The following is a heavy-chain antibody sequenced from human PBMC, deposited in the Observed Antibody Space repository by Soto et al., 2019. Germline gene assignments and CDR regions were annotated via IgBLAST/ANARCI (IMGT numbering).Heavy chain of an antibody. J-gene: IGHJ4*02. V-gene: IGHV1-69*02. CDR2: IIPILGIA. CDR3: ARGKVRGPFDY. CDR1: GGTFSSYT. D-gene: IGHD3-10*01. Sequence: SVKVSCKASGGTFSSYTISWVRQAPGQGLEWMGRIIPILGIANYAQKFQGRVTITADKSTSTAYMELSSLRSEDTAVYYCARGKVRGPFDYWGQGTLVTVSS.